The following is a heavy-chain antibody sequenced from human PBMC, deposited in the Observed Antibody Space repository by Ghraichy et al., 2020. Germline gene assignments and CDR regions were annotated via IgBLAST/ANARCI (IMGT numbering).Heavy chain of an antibody. CDR2: INHSGST. CDR3: AAQDRYCSSTSCYPLRFLEYAFDY. D-gene: IGHD2-2*01. V-gene: IGHV4-34*01. J-gene: IGHJ4*02. CDR1: GGSFSGYY. Sequence: SETLSLTCAVYGGSFSGYYWSWIRQPPGKGLEWIGEINHSGSTNYNPSLKSRVTISVDTSKNQFSLKLSSVTAADTAVYYCAAQDRYCSSTSCYPLRFLEYAFDYWGQGTLVTVSS.